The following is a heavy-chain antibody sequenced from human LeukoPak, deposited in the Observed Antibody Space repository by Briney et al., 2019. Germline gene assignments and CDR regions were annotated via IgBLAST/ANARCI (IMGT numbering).Heavy chain of an antibody. J-gene: IGHJ4*02. CDR3: ARGRPDY. Sequence: ASVKVSCKASGYSFTDYYMHWVRQAPGHGLEWMGWINANNGDSNYAQKFQGRVTMTRDTSMSTAHMELSSLKFDDTAVYYCARGRPDYWGQGTLVTVSS. CDR1: GYSFTDYY. D-gene: IGHD6-25*01. V-gene: IGHV1-2*02. CDR2: INANNGDS.